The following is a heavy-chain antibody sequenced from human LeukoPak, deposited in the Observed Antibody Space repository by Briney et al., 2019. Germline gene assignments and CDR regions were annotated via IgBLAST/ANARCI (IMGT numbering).Heavy chain of an antibody. Sequence: GGSLRLSCAASGLSFRNYWMGWVRQAPGKGLEWVANIKHDGGEIYSVDSVEARFTISKDTAKDSLYLQMNSLRVEDTAVYYCARDRGHSGYDLYDYWGQGTLVTVSS. CDR1: GLSFRNYW. J-gene: IGHJ4*02. D-gene: IGHD5-12*01. CDR2: IKHDGGEI. CDR3: ARDRGHSGYDLYDY. V-gene: IGHV3-7*01.